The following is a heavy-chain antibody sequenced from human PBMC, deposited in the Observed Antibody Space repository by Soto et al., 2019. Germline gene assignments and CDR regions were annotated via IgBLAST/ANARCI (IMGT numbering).Heavy chain of an antibody. CDR2: SGNKANSDTT. Sequence: PGGSLRLSCAASGSTLSYHYVGWVRQAPGKGLEWVGRSGNKANSDTTEYGSSVKGRFTISRDDSKNSMYLQMNSLKTEDTAVYYCTRGYSGIDIYAFDIWGQGTLVTVSS. CDR3: TRGYSGIDIYAFDI. CDR1: GSTLSYHY. D-gene: IGHD1-26*01. J-gene: IGHJ3*02. V-gene: IGHV3-72*01.